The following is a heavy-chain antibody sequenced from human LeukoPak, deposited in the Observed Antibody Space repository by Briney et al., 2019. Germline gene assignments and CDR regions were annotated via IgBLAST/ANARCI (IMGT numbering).Heavy chain of an antibody. CDR3: ANVWATIAAVGY. CDR1: GFTFSSYA. V-gene: IGHV3-23*01. CDR2: ITGSGGST. Sequence: PGGSLRLSCAASGFTFSSYAMSWVRQAPGKGLEWVSAITGSGGSTYYADSVKGRFIISRDNSKNTLFLQMNSLRAEETAVYYCANVWATIAAVGYWGQGTLVTVSP. D-gene: IGHD6-25*01. J-gene: IGHJ4*02.